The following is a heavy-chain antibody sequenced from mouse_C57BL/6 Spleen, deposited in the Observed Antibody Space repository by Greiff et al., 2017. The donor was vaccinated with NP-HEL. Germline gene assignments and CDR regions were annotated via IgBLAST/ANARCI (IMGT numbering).Heavy chain of an antibody. J-gene: IGHJ3*01. CDR2: IDPENGDT. V-gene: IGHV14-4*01. CDR1: GFNIKDDY. CDR3: TTVWFAY. Sequence: EVQLQQSGAELVRPGASVKLSCTASGFNIKDDYMHWVKQRPEQGLEWIGWIDPENGDTEYASKFQGKATITADTSSNTAYLQHSSLTSEDTAVYYCTTVWFAYWGQGTLVTVSA.